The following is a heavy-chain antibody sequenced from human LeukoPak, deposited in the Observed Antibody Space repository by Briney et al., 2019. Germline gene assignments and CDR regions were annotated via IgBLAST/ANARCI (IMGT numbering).Heavy chain of an antibody. V-gene: IGHV1-18*04. D-gene: IGHD3-10*01. Sequence: ASVKVSCKASGYTFTSYGISWVRQAPGQGLEWMGWISAYNGNTNYAQKLQGRVTMTTDTSTSIAYMELRSLRSDDTAVYYCARAPAALLWFGESGNFDYWGQGALVTVSS. CDR1: GYTFTSYG. CDR3: ARAPAALLWFGESGNFDY. J-gene: IGHJ4*02. CDR2: ISAYNGNT.